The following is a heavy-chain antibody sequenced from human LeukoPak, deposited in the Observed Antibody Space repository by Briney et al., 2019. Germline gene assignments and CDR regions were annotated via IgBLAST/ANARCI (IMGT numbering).Heavy chain of an antibody. CDR1: GFTFSSYA. J-gene: IGHJ4*02. CDR3: ARDGYFDY. CDR2: ISYDGSNK. Sequence: GGSLRLSCAASGFTFSSYAMHWVRQAPGKGLEWVAVISYDGSNKYYADSVKGRFTISRDNSKNTLYLQMNSLRAEDTAVYYCARDGYFDYWGQGNLVTVSS. V-gene: IGHV3-30-3*01.